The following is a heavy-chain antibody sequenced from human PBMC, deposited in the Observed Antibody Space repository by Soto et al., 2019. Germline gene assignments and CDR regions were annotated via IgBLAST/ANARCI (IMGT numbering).Heavy chain of an antibody. CDR2: ISAYNGNT. V-gene: IGHV1-18*01. J-gene: IGHJ6*02. CDR1: GYTFTSYG. Sequence: ASVKVSCKASGYTFTSYGISWVRQAPGQGLEWMGWISAYNGNTNYAQKLQGRVTMTTDTSTSTAYMELRSLRSDDTAVYYCARDNVPDDFLSGHNPYYYYYGMDVWGQGTTVTVSS. D-gene: IGHD3-3*01. CDR3: ARDNVPDDFLSGHNPYYYYYGMDV.